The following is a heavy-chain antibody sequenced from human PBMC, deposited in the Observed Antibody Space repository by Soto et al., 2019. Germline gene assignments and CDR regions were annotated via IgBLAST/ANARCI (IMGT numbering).Heavy chain of an antibody. D-gene: IGHD3-22*01. Sequence: GESLKISCRTSGYRFTSYWIAWVRQMPGKGLEWMGIIFPSDSDTRYSPSFQGQVTISADRSTSTVFLQWASLKASDTAVYFCARKDKSGYFNWFDPWGQGTMVTVSS. V-gene: IGHV5-51*01. CDR3: ARKDKSGYFNWFDP. CDR2: IFPSDSDT. CDR1: GYRFTSYW. J-gene: IGHJ5*02.